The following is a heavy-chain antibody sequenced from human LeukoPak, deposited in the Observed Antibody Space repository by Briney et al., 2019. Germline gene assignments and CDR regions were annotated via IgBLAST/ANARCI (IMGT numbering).Heavy chain of an antibody. CDR1: GLTFNDYG. CDR3: ARDKHYYDSSNYV. D-gene: IGHD3-22*01. J-gene: IGHJ4*02. Sequence: PGGSLRLSCAASGLTFNDYGMSWVRQVPGKGLEWVSGINWNGGTTGYADSVRGRFTISRDNAKNSLYLQMNSLRAEDTALYYCARDKHYYDSSNYVWGQGTLVTVSS. CDR2: INWNGGTT. V-gene: IGHV3-20*04.